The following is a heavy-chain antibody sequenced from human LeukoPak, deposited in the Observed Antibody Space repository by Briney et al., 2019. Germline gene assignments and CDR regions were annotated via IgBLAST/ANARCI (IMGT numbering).Heavy chain of an antibody. CDR2: IYSGGDT. V-gene: IGHV3-66*01. D-gene: IGHD3-10*01. CDR1: GFTVSSNY. Sequence: GGSLRLSCAASGFTVSSNYMSRVRQAPGRGLEWVSVIYSGGDTRYADSVKGRFTISRDNSKNTLYLQMNSLRAEDTALYYCARERGRGVISPYFDQWGQGTLVTVSS. J-gene: IGHJ4*02. CDR3: ARERGRGVISPYFDQ.